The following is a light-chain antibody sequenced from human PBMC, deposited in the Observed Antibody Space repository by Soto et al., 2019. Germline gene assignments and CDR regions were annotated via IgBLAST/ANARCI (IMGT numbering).Light chain of an antibody. J-gene: IGKJ1*01. V-gene: IGKV3-20*01. CDR3: QQYGQ. Sequence: ENGLTQSPGTLSLSQGERATLSCRASQSVSSSYLAWYQQKPGQAPRLLIYGASSRATGIPDRFSGSGSGTDFTLTISRLEPEDFAVYYCQQYGQFGQGSKVDI. CDR1: QSVSSSY. CDR2: GAS.